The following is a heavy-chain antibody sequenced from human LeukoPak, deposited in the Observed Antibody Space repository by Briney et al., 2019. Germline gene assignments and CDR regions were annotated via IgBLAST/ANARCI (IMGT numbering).Heavy chain of an antibody. CDR2: ISYDGNKK. V-gene: IGHV3-30*18. J-gene: IGHJ4*02. D-gene: IGHD2-21*02. CDR1: GFTFSDYG. Sequence: AGGSLRLSCAASGFTFSDYGMHWVRQAPGKGLEWVAVISYDGNKKYYADSVKGRFTISRDNSKNTLYLQMNSLRAEGTAVYYCAKDLGAGGYCGSDCFYAKDYWGQGTLVTVSS. CDR3: AKDLGAGGYCGSDCFYAKDY.